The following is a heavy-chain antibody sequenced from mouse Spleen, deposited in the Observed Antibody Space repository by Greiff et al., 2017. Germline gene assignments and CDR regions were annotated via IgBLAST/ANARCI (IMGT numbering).Heavy chain of an antibody. CDR2: IWSGGST. D-gene: IGHD1-1*02. J-gene: IGHJ2*01. CDR3: ARSPYGRKGGTVYFDD. CDR1: GFSLTSYG. Sequence: VKLQESGPGLVQPSQSLSITCTVSGFSLTSYGVHWVRQSPGKGLEWLGVIWSGGSTDYNAAFISRLSISKDNSKSQVFFKMNSLQANDTAIYYCARSPYGRKGGTVYFDDWGQGTTLTVSS. V-gene: IGHV2-2*02.